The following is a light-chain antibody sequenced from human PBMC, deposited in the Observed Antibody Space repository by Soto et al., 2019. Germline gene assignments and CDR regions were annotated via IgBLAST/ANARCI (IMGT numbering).Light chain of an antibody. CDR2: GAS. J-gene: IGKJ3*01. Sequence: EIVLTQSPGTLSLSPGERATLSCRASQSVSSSYLGWYQQKPGQAPRLLIYGASSRATGIPDRFSGSGSGTDFTLTISRLEPEYFAVYYCQQYGSSFSFTFGPGTKVDIK. V-gene: IGKV3-20*01. CDR3: QQYGSSFSFT. CDR1: QSVSSSY.